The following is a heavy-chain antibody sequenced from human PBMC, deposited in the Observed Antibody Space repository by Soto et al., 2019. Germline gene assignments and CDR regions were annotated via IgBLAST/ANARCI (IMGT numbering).Heavy chain of an antibody. Sequence: QVQLVESGGGVVQQGGSLRLSCAASGFNLNNYGIHWVRQAPGKGLEWVAFTSFDGRKQFYPDSLQGRFTISRDNSKNTVYLQMSSLRPEDTAVYYCAKTIGLRLGELSPDNWGQGTLVTVSS. V-gene: IGHV3-30*18. D-gene: IGHD3-16*02. CDR1: GFNLNNYG. CDR3: AKTIGLRLGELSPDN. CDR2: TSFDGRKQ. J-gene: IGHJ4*02.